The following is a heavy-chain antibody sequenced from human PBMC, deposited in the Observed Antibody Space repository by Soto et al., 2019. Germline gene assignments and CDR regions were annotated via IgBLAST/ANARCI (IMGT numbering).Heavy chain of an antibody. J-gene: IGHJ4*02. Sequence: PGGSLRLSCAASGFTFSSYAMSWVRQAPGKGLEWVSAISGSGGSTYYADSVKGRFTISRDNSKNTLYLQMNSLRAEDTAVYYCAKDRFYGANERDPDPQLYYFDYWGQGTLVTVSS. CDR2: ISGSGGST. D-gene: IGHD4-17*01. CDR1: GFTFSSYA. CDR3: AKDRFYGANERDPDPQLYYFDY. V-gene: IGHV3-23*01.